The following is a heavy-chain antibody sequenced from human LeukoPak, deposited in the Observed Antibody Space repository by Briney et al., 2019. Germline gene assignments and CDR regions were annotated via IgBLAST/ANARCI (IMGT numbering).Heavy chain of an antibody. CDR1: GFTFSSHA. CDR2: IGGSGGST. J-gene: IGHJ4*02. CDR3: ARDPGVVAFHYFDY. Sequence: GGSLRLSCAASGFTFSSHAMGWVRQAPGKGLEWVSAIGGSGGSTYYADSVKGRFTISRDTSKNTLYLQMNSLRAEDTALYYCARDPGVVAFHYFDYWGQGTLVTVSS. D-gene: IGHD3-3*01. V-gene: IGHV3-23*01.